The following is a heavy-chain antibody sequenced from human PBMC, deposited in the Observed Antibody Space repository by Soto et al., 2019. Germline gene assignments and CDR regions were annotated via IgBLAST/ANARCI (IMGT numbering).Heavy chain of an antibody. J-gene: IGHJ5*02. CDR3: ARVRQYCGRTNCYQDT. Sequence: SETLSLTCAVSGDSIISTNWWHWVRQSPDKGLEWIGEIHHGGNINYNPSLKSRVTISMDKSKNQFSLKLNSVTAADTAVYYCARVRQYCGRTNCYQDTWGQGTLVTVSS. CDR1: GDSIISTNW. D-gene: IGHD2-2*01. CDR2: IHHGGNI. V-gene: IGHV4-4*02.